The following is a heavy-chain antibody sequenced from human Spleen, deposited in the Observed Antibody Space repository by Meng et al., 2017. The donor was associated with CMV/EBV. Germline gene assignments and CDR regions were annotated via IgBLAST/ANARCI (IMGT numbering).Heavy chain of an antibody. CDR3: AEGTRNSADY. CDR1: GYRFTSYA. CDR2: INTNTGNP. V-gene: IGHV7-4-1*02. J-gene: IGHJ4*02. Sequence: QVQLEQSGSVLKKPGASVTVSCKDSGYRFTSYAMNWVRQAPGQGLEWMGWINTNTGNPTYAQGFTGRFVFSLDTSVTTAYLQISSLKAEDTAVYYCAEGTRNSADYWGQGTLVTVSS. D-gene: IGHD1/OR15-1a*01.